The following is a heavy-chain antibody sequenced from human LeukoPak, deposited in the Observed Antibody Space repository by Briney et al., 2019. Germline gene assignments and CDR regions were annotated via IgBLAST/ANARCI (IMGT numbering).Heavy chain of an antibody. Sequence: GGSLRLSCAASGFSFSNYWMSWVRQAPGKGLEWVANVKEDGSAKLYVDSVKGRFSVSRDNAKNSLYLQMNSLRAEDTAVYYCARGEGSGYWGQGTLVTVSS. V-gene: IGHV3-7*05. D-gene: IGHD1-26*01. CDR3: ARGEGSGY. J-gene: IGHJ4*02. CDR1: GFSFSNYW. CDR2: VKEDGSAK.